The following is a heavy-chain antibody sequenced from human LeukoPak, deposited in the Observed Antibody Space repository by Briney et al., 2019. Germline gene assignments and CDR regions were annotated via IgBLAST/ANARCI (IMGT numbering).Heavy chain of an antibody. CDR2: INPNSGGT. V-gene: IGHV1-2*02. CDR3: ARDQDMYSSSQTLDY. J-gene: IGHJ4*02. Sequence: ASVKVSCKASGYTFTGYYMHWVRQAPGQGLEWMGWINPNSGGTNYAQKFQGRVTMTRNTSISTAYMELSRLRSDDTAVYYCARDQDMYSSSQTLDYWGQGTLVTVSS. CDR1: GYTFTGYY. D-gene: IGHD6-13*01.